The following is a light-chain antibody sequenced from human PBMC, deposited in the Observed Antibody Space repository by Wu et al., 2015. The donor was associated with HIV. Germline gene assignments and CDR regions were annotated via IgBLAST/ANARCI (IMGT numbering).Light chain of an antibody. CDR2: GAS. CDR1: QSVRSTF. J-gene: IGKJ1*01. CDR3: QQRSSWPWT. V-gene: IGKV3D-20*02. Sequence: EIVLTQSPDTLSLSPGDRATLSCRASQSVRSTFLAWFQHRPGQAPRLLIYGASTRATGIPDRFSGSGSGTDFTLTINSLEPEDFAVYYCQQRSSWPWTFGQGTKVEIK.